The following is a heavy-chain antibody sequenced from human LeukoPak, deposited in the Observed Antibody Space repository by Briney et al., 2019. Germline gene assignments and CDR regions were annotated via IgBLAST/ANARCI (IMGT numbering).Heavy chain of an antibody. Sequence: GGSLRLSCVASGFSFSTHGMHWVRQAPGKGLEWVAVIWHDGRSIYNEDSVKGRFSISRDTSENTVYLQMNSLRAEDTAVYYCAKGFSTLWVNYFDDWGQGTPVTVSS. D-gene: IGHD2-21*01. CDR1: GFSFSTHG. V-gene: IGHV3-33*06. J-gene: IGHJ4*02. CDR2: IWHDGRSI. CDR3: AKGFSTLWVNYFDD.